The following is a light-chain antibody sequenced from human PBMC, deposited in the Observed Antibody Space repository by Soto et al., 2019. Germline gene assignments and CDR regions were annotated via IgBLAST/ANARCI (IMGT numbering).Light chain of an antibody. CDR3: QHYNRFPLT. Sequence: SYLSAXVGDXATSXXQASQEISNYLNWYQQKPGKAPKLLIYDASNLQTGVPSRFSASGSGTDFTSSISSLQSEDFAIYYCQHYNRFPLTWGGGTTVDIK. CDR2: DAS. CDR1: QEISNY. V-gene: IGKV1-33*01. J-gene: IGKJ4*01.